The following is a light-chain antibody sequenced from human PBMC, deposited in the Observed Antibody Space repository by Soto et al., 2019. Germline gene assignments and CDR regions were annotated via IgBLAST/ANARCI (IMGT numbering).Light chain of an antibody. Sequence: QSVLTQPASVSGSPGQSITISCAGTSSDIGAYNYVSWYQQHPGRAPKLMLYEVSHRPSGVSNRFSGSKSANTASLTISGLQTEDEADYYCASYTGTSTDVLFGGGTQLTVL. J-gene: IGLJ2*01. V-gene: IGLV2-14*01. CDR1: SSDIGAYNY. CDR2: EVS. CDR3: ASYTGTSTDVL.